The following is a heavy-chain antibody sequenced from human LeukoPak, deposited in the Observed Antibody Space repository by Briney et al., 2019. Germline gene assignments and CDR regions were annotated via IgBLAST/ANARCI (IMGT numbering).Heavy chain of an antibody. CDR1: GFTVSSTY. Sequence: PGGFLRLSCAASGFTVSSTYMSWVRQAPGKGLEWVSLIYSDGSTFYADSVKGRFTISRDNSKNTLYLQMSSLRAEDTAVYYCARDSSSFPNYFDYWGQGTLVTVSS. V-gene: IGHV3-53*01. D-gene: IGHD3-3*02. CDR3: ARDSSSFPNYFDY. J-gene: IGHJ4*02. CDR2: IYSDGST.